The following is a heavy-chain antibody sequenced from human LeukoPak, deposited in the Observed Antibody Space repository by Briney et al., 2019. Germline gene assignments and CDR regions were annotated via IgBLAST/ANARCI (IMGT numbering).Heavy chain of an antibody. J-gene: IGHJ5*02. Sequence: DSVRGRFTISRDNSKNTLYLQMNSLRAEDTAVYYCAKDRDYYDSSGSNWFDPWGQGTLVTVSS. V-gene: IGHV3-23*01. D-gene: IGHD3-22*01. CDR3: AKDRDYYDSSGSNWFDP.